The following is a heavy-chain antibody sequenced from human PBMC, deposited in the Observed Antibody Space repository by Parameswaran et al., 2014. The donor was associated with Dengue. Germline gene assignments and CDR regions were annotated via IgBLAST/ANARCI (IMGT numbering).Heavy chain of an antibody. CDR2: INHSGST. D-gene: IGHD3-10*01. V-gene: IGHV4-34*01. CDR1: GGSFSGYY. Sequence: SETLSLTCAVYGGSFSGYYWSWIRQPPGKGLEWIGEINHSGSTNYNPSLKSRVTISVDTSKNQFSLKLSSVTAADTAVYYCARKKGSITMVRGVRQNYYGMDVWGQGTTVTVSS. J-gene: IGHJ6*02. CDR3: ARKKGSITMVRGVRQNYYGMDV.